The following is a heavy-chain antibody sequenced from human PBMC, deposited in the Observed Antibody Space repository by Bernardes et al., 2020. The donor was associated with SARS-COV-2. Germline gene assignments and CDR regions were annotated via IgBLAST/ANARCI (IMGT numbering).Heavy chain of an antibody. CDR2: TAGDGSGT. V-gene: IGHV3-74*01. J-gene: IGHJ4*02. D-gene: IGHD2-2*01. CDR1: GINFNRLW. Sequence: GSLSLSCAVSGINFNRLWMHWVRQAPGKGLEWVSRTAGDGSGTTYADSVKGRFTISRDNAKNTLFLQMNSLRAEDTAVYYCAGTSVTCCDYWGQGILVTVSS. CDR3: AGTSVTCCDY.